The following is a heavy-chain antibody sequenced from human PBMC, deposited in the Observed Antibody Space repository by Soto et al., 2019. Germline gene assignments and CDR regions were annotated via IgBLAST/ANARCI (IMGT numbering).Heavy chain of an antibody. CDR1: GGSISSYY. V-gene: IGHV4-59*08. D-gene: IGHD6-25*01. CDR3: ARHVGGCGYYYYYYLDV. J-gene: IGHJ6*03. Sequence: QVQLQESGPGLVKPSETLSLTCTVSGGSISSYYWSWIRQTPGKGLELIGYIYYRGSTNYNPSLKRRVTISVDTSKNQCSLKLSSLTAADTAVYYCARHVGGCGYYYYYYLDVWGKGTTVTVSS. CDR2: IYYRGST.